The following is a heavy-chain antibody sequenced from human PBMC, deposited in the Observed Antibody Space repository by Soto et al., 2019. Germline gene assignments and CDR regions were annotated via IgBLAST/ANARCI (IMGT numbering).Heavy chain of an antibody. CDR1: GGSFSGHY. D-gene: IGHD3-10*01. V-gene: IGHV4-34*01. J-gene: IGHJ6*02. CDR2: IIPTGTT. CDR3: ARGGVTLAWNYYYGMDV. Sequence: SETLSLTCGVSGGSFSGHYWSWIRQPPGKGLEWIGEIIPTGTTTYNPSLKSRLSISLDTSNNQFSLNLTSVSAADTAVYFCARGGVTLAWNYYYGMDVWGQGTTVTVSS.